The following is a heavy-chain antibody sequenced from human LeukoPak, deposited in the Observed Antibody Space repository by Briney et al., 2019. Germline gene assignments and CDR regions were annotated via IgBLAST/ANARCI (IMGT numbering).Heavy chain of an antibody. V-gene: IGHV4-59*01. Sequence: TPSETLSLTCAVYGGSFSGYYWSWIRQPPGKGLEWIGYIYYSGSTNYNPSLKSRVTISVDTSKNQFSLKLSSVTAADTAVYYCARAVVTPYYFDYWGQGTLVTVSS. CDR3: ARAVVTPYYFDY. CDR1: GGSFSGYY. D-gene: IGHD4-23*01. CDR2: IYYSGST. J-gene: IGHJ4*02.